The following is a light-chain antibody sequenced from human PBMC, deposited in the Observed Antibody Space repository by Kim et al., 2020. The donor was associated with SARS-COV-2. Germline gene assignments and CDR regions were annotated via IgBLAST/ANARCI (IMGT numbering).Light chain of an antibody. J-gene: IGKJ2*01. CDR2: GAS. V-gene: IGKV3-15*01. CDR3: KQYNAWPTYT. CDR1: QSIASN. Sequence: EIVMTQSPATLSVSPGERASLSCRASQSIASNLAWYQQKPGQAPRLLIFGASTRATGIPARFSGRGSGTEFTLTISSLQSEDFAVYYCKQYNAWPTYTFGQGTKLEI.